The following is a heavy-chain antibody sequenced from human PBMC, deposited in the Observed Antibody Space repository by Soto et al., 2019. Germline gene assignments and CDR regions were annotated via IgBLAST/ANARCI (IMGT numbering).Heavy chain of an antibody. CDR3: TRVPRP. CDR1: GVSISRGGYS. CDR2: IYLRGST. Sequence: SETLSLTCAVSGVSISRGGYSWCWIRQPPGKGLEWIGYIYLRGSTYYNPSLTSRVTISVDRSKNQFSLKLSSVTASDTAVYSCTRVPRPWGQGTLVTVAT. V-gene: IGHV4-30-2*01. J-gene: IGHJ5*02.